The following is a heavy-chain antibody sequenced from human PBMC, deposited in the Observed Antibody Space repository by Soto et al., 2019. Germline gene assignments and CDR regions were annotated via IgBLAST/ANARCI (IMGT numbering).Heavy chain of an antibody. Sequence: QVQLVESGGGVVQPGRSLRLSCAASGFTFSSYAMHWVRQAPGKGLEWVAVISYDGSNKYYADSVKGRFTISRDNSKNTLYLQMNSLRAEDTAVYYCARDKLSSGWCDYWGQGTLVTVSS. J-gene: IGHJ4*02. CDR1: GFTFSSYA. V-gene: IGHV3-30-3*01. D-gene: IGHD6-19*01. CDR3: ARDKLSSGWCDY. CDR2: ISYDGSNK.